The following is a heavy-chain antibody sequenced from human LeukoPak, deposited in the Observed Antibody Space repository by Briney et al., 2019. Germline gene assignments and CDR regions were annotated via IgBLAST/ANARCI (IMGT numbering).Heavy chain of an antibody. J-gene: IGHJ4*02. CDR2: IYYSGST. CDR1: GGSINSYY. V-gene: IGHV4-59*01. Sequence: SETLSLTCTVSGGSINSYYWSWIRQPPGKGLEWIGYIYYSGSTNYNPSLKSRVTISVDTSKNQFSLKLSSVTAADTAVYYCARERMATIDYWGQGTLVTVSS. CDR3: ARERMATIDY. D-gene: IGHD5-24*01.